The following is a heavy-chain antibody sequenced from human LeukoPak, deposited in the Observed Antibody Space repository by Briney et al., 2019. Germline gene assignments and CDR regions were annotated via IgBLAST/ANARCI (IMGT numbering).Heavy chain of an antibody. CDR3: AKDFSMDSGLFDY. Sequence: LPGGSLRLSCAASGFTFSSYGMHWVRQAPGKGLEGVSFIRYDGSNKYYADSVKGRFTISRDNSKNTLYLQMNSLRAEDTAVYYCAKDFSMDSGLFDYWGQGTLVTVSS. CDR2: IRYDGSNK. V-gene: IGHV3-30*02. D-gene: IGHD2-2*03. J-gene: IGHJ4*02. CDR1: GFTFSSYG.